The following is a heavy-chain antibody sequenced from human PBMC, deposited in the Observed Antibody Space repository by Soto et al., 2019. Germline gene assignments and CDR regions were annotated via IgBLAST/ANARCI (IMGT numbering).Heavy chain of an antibody. CDR2: IYYSGST. D-gene: IGHD2-15*01. CDR3: VGDLGGLEGFDI. J-gene: IGHJ3*02. CDR1: GGSISSGGYY. V-gene: IGHV4-31*03. Sequence: TLSLTCTVSGGSISSGGYYWSWIRQHPGKGLEWIGYIYYSGSTYYNPSLKSRVTISVDTSKNQFSLKLSSVTAEDTAKYYCVGDLGGLEGFDIWGQGTMVTVSS.